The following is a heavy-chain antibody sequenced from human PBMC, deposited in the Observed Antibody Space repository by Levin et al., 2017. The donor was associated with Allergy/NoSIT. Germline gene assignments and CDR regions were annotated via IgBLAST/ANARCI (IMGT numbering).Heavy chain of an antibody. V-gene: IGHV1-46*01. CDR1: GYSFTNYY. CDR3: GRGTSIACSGRTCYRPEIDF. Sequence: GASVKVSCKASGYSFTNYYLHWVRQAPGQGLEWVGLINPSAGSPGYAQKFQGRITLTRDRSTSTVYMDLSSLKSEDTAVYFCGRGTSIACSGRTCYRPEIDFWGQGTLVTVSS. CDR2: INPSAGSP. D-gene: IGHD2-15*01. J-gene: IGHJ4*02.